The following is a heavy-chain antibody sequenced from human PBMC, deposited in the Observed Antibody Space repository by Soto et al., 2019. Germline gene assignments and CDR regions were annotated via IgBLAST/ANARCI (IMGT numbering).Heavy chain of an antibody. CDR2: INPNSGGT. D-gene: IGHD6-13*01. V-gene: IGHV1-2*04. J-gene: IGHJ3*02. Sequence: ASVKVSCKASGYTFTGYYMHWVRQAPGQGLEWMGWINPNSGGTNYAQKFQGWVTMTRDTSISTAYMELSRLRSDDTAVYYCGRVGGGYSSSLVEDAFDIWGQGTMVTVSS. CDR3: GRVGGGYSSSLVEDAFDI. CDR1: GYTFTGYY.